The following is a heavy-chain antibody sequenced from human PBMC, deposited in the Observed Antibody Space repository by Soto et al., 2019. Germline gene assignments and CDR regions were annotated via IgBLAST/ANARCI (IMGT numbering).Heavy chain of an antibody. D-gene: IGHD5-18*01. CDR3: ARTQLGYYYYGMDV. Sequence: QVQLVESGGGVVQPGRSLRLSCAASGFTFSSYGMHWVRQAPGKGLEWVAVIWYDGSNKYYADSVKGRFTISRDNSKNTLYLQMNRLRAEDTAVYYCARTQLGYYYYGMDVWGQGTTVTVSS. V-gene: IGHV3-33*01. J-gene: IGHJ6*02. CDR1: GFTFSSYG. CDR2: IWYDGSNK.